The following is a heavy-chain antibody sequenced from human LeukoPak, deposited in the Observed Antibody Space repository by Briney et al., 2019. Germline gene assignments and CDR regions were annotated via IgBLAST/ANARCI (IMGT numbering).Heavy chain of an antibody. CDR2: TYYSGST. D-gene: IGHD6-19*01. Sequence: SETLSLTCTVSGGSLSSSHFYWGWIRQPPGKGLEWIGNTYYSGSTYYNPSLKSRVTIFVDTSKNQFSLKLSSVTAADTAVYYCARLGYGYSSGGEVQHWGQGTLVTVSS. CDR1: GGSLSSSHFY. CDR3: ARLGYGYSSGGEVQH. J-gene: IGHJ1*01. V-gene: IGHV4-39*01.